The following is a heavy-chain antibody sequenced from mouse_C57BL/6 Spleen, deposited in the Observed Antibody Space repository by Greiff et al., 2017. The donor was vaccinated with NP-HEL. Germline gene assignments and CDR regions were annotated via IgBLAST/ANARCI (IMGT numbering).Heavy chain of an antibody. V-gene: IGHV1-55*01. CDR3: ARYYYSNPFAY. J-gene: IGHJ3*01. CDR1: GYTFTSYW. Sequence: QVQLKESGAELVKPGASVKMSCKASGYTFTSYWITWVKQRPGQGLEWIGDIYPGSGSTNYNEKFKSKATLTVDTSSSTAYMQLSSLTSEDSAVYYCARYYYSNPFAYWGQGTLVTVSA. D-gene: IGHD2-5*01. CDR2: IYPGSGST.